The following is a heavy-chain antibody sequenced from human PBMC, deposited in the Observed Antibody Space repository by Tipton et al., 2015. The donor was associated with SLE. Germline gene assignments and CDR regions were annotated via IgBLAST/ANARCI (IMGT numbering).Heavy chain of an antibody. CDR2: ISWNSGSI. D-gene: IGHD4-17*01. J-gene: IGHJ2*01. Sequence: SLRLSCAASGFTFDDYAMHWVRQAPGKGLEWVSGISWNSGSIGYADSVKGRFTISRDNAKNSLYLQMNSLRAEDTALYYCVKADDYGDYGAKYFDLWGRASLVTVSS. CDR3: VKADDYGDYGAKYFDL. CDR1: GFTFDDYA. V-gene: IGHV3-9*01.